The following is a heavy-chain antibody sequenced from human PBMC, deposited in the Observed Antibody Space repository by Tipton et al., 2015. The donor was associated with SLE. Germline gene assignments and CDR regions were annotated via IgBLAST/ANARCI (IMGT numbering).Heavy chain of an antibody. V-gene: IGHV4-34*01. CDR3: ARGSVVADDF. D-gene: IGHD2-15*01. CDR1: GGSFSGYY. J-gene: IGHJ4*02. CDR2: MDHSGIT. Sequence: TLSLTCAVYGGSFSGYYWSWIRQPPGKGLEWIGEMDHSGITNYNPSLKSRVTISVETSKNHFSLTLSSVTAADTAVYYCARGSVVADDFWGQGTLVTVSS.